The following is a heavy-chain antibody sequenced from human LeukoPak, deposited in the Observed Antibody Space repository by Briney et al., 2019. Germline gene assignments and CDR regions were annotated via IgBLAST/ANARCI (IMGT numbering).Heavy chain of an antibody. V-gene: IGHV4-34*01. CDR2: INHTGST. CDR3: ARGPVRLARPYDD. Sequence: PSETLSLTCTVQGGSLSGAYWTCIRQPPGKGLEWIGEINHTGSTNYNPSFKSRVTMSADTPKNQFSLNLTSVTAADTALYYCARGPVRLARPYDDGGQGTLVTVSS. D-gene: IGHD3-9*01. CDR1: GGSLSGAY. J-gene: IGHJ4*02.